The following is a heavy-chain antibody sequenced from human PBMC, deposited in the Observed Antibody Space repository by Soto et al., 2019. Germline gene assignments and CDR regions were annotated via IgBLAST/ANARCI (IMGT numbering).Heavy chain of an antibody. J-gene: IGHJ1*01. D-gene: IGHD2-2*01. CDR2: INPSGTT. Sequence: SETLSLTCAVYGGSLSAYYWSWIRRPPGKGLEWIGEINPSGTTDYNPSLKSRVTISVDTSKNQFSLKLSSVTAADTAVYHCALAPAAHILHWGQGTLVTVSS. CDR3: ALAPAAHILH. V-gene: IGHV4-34*01. CDR1: GGSLSAYY.